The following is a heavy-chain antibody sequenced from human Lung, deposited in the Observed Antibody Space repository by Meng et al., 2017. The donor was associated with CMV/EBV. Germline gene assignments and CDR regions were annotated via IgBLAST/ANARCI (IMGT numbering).Heavy chain of an antibody. CDR3: ARGFGEPSMDV. CDR2: ISSSGSTI. V-gene: IGHV3-48*03. D-gene: IGHD3-16*01. J-gene: IGHJ6*02. CDR1: GFTFSSYE. Sequence: SXKISCAASGFTFSSYEMNWVRQAPGKGLEWVSYISSSGSTIYYADSVKGRFTISRDNAKNSLYVQMNSLRAEDTAVYYCARGFGEPSMDVWGQGTTVXVSS.